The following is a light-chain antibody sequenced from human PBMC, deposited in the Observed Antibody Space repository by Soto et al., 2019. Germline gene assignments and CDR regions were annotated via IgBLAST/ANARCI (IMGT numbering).Light chain of an antibody. V-gene: IGKV3-11*01. CDR3: QQRSNWPPWT. CDR1: QSVSSY. CDR2: DAS. Sequence: EIVLTQSPATLSLSPGERATLSCRASQSVSSYLAWYQQKPGQAPRLLIYDASNRATGIPARFSGSGSGTDFTLPISILEPEDFAVYYCQQRSNWPPWTFGQGTKVDIK. J-gene: IGKJ1*01.